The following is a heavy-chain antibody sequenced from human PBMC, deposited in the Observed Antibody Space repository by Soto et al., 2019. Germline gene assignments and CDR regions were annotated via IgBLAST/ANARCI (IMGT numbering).Heavy chain of an antibody. CDR2: IKSKRDGGTT. V-gene: IGHV3-15*07. CDR3: TTIVPCGWKY. D-gene: IGHD6-19*01. CDR1: AFTFSNAW. Sequence: EVQLVESGGGLVKPGGSLRLSCAASAFTFSNAWMNWVRQAPGKGLEWVGSIKSKRDGGTTDYAAFVTGRFTISRDDSISTLYLHMNSLKTEDTGVYYCTTIVPCGWKYWGPGTLVTVSS. J-gene: IGHJ4*02.